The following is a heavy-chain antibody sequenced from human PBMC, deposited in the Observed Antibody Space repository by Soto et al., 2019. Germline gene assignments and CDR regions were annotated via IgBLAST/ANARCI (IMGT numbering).Heavy chain of an antibody. Sequence: GGSLRLSCAASGFTFSSYGMHWVRQAPGKGLEWVAVISYDGSNKYYADSVKGRFTISRDNSKNTLYLQMNSLRAEDTAVYYCAKAQDSYGYVYYYGMDVWGQGTTVTVSS. V-gene: IGHV3-30*18. CDR3: AKAQDSYGYVYYYGMDV. D-gene: IGHD5-18*01. CDR1: GFTFSSYG. CDR2: ISYDGSNK. J-gene: IGHJ6*02.